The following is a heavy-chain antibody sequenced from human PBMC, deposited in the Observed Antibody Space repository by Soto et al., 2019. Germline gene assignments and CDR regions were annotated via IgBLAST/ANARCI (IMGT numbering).Heavy chain of an antibody. CDR2: IYYSGTT. CDR3: ARHGYIYGSY. J-gene: IGHJ4*02. V-gene: IGHV4-39*01. D-gene: IGHD5-18*01. Sequence: SETLSLTCTVSGGSISSSSYYWGWIRQPPGKGLEWIGSIYYSGTTYYNPSLKSRVTISVDTSKNKFSLKLTSVTAADTAVYYCARHGYIYGSYWGQGTLVTVSS. CDR1: GGSISSSSYY.